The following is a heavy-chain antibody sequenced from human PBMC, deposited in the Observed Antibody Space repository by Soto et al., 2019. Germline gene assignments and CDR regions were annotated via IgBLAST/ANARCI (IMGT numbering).Heavy chain of an antibody. CDR2: ISYDGSNK. D-gene: IGHD3-3*01. Sequence: GGSLRLSCAPSRFTFISYAMHWVRQAPGKGLEWVAVISYDGSNKYYADSVKGRFTISRDNSKNTLYLQMNSLRTEDTAVYYCARGRFLEWLTIDYWCQGTLVNVSS. V-gene: IGHV3-30-3*01. J-gene: IGHJ4*02. CDR1: RFTFISYA. CDR3: ARGRFLEWLTIDY.